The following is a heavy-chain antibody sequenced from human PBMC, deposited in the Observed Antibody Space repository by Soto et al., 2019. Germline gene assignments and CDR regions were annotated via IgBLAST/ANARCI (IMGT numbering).Heavy chain of an antibody. Sequence: QVQLVQSGAEVKKPGSSVKVSCKASGGTFSSYTISWVRQAPGQGLEWMGRIIPILGIANYAQKFQGRVTITADKSTSTSNMGLGSLGSEDTAVYYCAGVDILTGYYPAWGQGTLVTVSS. J-gene: IGHJ5*02. D-gene: IGHD3-9*01. V-gene: IGHV1-69*02. CDR1: GGTFSSYT. CDR2: IIPILGIA. CDR3: AGVDILTGYYPA.